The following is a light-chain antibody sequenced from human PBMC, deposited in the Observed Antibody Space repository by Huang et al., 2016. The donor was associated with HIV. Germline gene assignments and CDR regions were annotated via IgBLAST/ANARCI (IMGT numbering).Light chain of an antibody. CDR1: ESLVYSDGNTY. CDR2: KVS. Sequence: DVVMTQSPLSLPVTLGQLASISCRSSESLVYSDGNTYWNWFQQRPGQSPRRLIYKVSIRDSGVPDRVSGSGSGTNCTLKISRVEAEDVGIYYCMQGSHWPPTFGPGTKVDFK. J-gene: IGKJ3*01. V-gene: IGKV2-30*01. CDR3: MQGSHWPPT.